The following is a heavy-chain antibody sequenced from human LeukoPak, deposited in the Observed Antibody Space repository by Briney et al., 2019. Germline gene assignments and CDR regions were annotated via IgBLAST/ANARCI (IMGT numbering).Heavy chain of an antibody. CDR2: ISAYNGNT. D-gene: IGHD1-26*01. CDR3: ATPLDGSGSYYVFYY. V-gene: IGHV1-18*04. CDR1: GYTFTSYY. J-gene: IGHJ4*02. Sequence: GASVKVSCKASGYTFTSYYMHWVRQAPGQGLEWMGWISAYNGNTNYAQKLQGRVTMTTDTSTSTAYMELRSLRSDDTAVYYCATPLDGSGSYYVFYYWGQGTLVTVSS.